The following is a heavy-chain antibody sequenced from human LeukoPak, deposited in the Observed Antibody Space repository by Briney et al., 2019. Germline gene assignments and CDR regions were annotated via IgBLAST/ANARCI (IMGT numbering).Heavy chain of an antibody. CDR3: ARDLSRSFSMIRGLIQHREFDF. CDR2: IKQDGSEK. CDR1: GFTFSSYR. J-gene: IGHJ4*02. Sequence: GGSLRLSCASSGFTFSSYRMSWVRQAPGKGLEWVGNIKQDGSEKYYVDSVKGRFTISRDNAKNSLYLQMNSLRAEDTAVYYCARDLSRSFSMIRGLIQHREFDFWGRGTLVTVSS. V-gene: IGHV3-7*01. D-gene: IGHD3-10*01.